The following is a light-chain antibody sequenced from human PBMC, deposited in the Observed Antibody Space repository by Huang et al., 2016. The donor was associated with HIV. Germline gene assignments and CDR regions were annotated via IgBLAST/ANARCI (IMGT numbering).Light chain of an antibody. CDR3: HQYNDWPRT. CDR1: QSVKNN. Sequence: EIVMTQSPATLPVSPGERATLSCRARQSVKNNLAWYQKKPGQAPRLVVYGASTRATGIPPRFSGSGSGTNCTLTIHSVQSEDFAVYFCHQYNDWPRTFGQGTKVEVK. J-gene: IGKJ1*01. CDR2: GAS. V-gene: IGKV3-15*01.